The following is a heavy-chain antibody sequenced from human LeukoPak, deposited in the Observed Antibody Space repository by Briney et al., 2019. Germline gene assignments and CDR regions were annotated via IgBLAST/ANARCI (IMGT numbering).Heavy chain of an antibody. Sequence: GSLRLSCAASGFTFSSYWMSWVRQAPGKGLEWGANIKQDGSEKYYVDSVKGRFTISRDNAKNSLYLQMNSLRAEDTAVYYCARGHHIVVVTAPNYFDYWGQGTPVTVSS. CDR1: GFTFSSYW. V-gene: IGHV3-7*01. CDR2: IKQDGSEK. D-gene: IGHD2-21*02. CDR3: ARGHHIVVVTAPNYFDY. J-gene: IGHJ4*02.